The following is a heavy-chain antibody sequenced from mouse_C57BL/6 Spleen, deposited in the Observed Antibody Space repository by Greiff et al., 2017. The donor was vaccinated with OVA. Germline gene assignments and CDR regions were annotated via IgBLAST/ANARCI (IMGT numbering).Heavy chain of an antibody. CDR3: TTHVSRGY. V-gene: IGHV14-4*01. Sequence: EVQLQQSGAELVRPGASVKLSCTASGFNIKDDYMHWVKQRPEQGLEWIGWIDPENGDTEYASKFQGKATITADTSSNTAYLQLSSLTSEDTAVYYCTTHVSRGYWGQGTTLTVSS. CDR2: IDPENGDT. CDR1: GFNIKDDY. J-gene: IGHJ2*01.